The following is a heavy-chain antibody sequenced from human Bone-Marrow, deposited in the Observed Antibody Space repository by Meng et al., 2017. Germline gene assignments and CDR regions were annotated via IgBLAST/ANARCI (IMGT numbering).Heavy chain of an antibody. V-gene: IGHV3-33*01. CDR2: IWYDGVNK. Sequence: APGGGWVQHGSYLRLSCAASGVTFRTDGNHGVRQAPGKGLQWLSVIWYDGVNKYYADSVEGRITVTRDNSKNTLYLQMNSLRAEDTAVYYCTTDIYYDSSLWGQGTLVTVSS. J-gene: IGHJ4*02. CDR3: TTDIYYDSSL. CDR1: GVTFRTDG. D-gene: IGHD3-22*01.